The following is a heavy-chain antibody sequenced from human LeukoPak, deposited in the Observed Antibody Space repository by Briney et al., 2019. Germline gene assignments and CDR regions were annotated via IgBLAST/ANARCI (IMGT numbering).Heavy chain of an antibody. V-gene: IGHV4-59*01. Sequence: SETLSLTCTVSGGSISSYYWSWIRQPPGKGLEWIGYIYYSGSTNYNPSLKSRVTISVDTSKNQFSLKLSSVTAADTAVYYCARNHISTGFKGFDPWGQGTLVTVSS. CDR3: ARNHISTGFKGFDP. D-gene: IGHD3-9*01. CDR1: GGSISSYY. J-gene: IGHJ5*02. CDR2: IYYSGST.